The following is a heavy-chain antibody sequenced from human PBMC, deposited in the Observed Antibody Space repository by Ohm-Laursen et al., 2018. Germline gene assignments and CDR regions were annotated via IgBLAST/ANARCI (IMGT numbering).Heavy chain of an antibody. V-gene: IGHV1-69*04. CDR2: IIPILGIA. CDR1: GGTFSSYA. Sequence: SSVKVSCNASGGTFSSYAISWVRQAPGQGLEWMGRIIPILGIANYAQKFQGRVTITADKSTSTAYMELSSLRSEDTAVYYCARVMVGASSFWFDPWGQGTLVTVSS. J-gene: IGHJ5*02. CDR3: ARVMVGASSFWFDP. D-gene: IGHD1-26*01.